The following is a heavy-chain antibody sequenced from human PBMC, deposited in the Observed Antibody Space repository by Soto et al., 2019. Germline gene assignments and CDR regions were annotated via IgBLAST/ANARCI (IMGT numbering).Heavy chain of an antibody. CDR2: INHSGST. CDR1: GGSFSGYY. V-gene: IGHV4-34*01. Sequence: SETLSLTCAVYGGSFSGYYWSWIRQPPGKGLEWIGEINHSGSTNYNPSLKSRVTISVDTSKNQFSLKLSSVTAADTAVYYCARGRRYSYGYAHFDYWGQGTLVTVSS. J-gene: IGHJ4*02. D-gene: IGHD5-18*01. CDR3: ARGRRYSYGYAHFDY.